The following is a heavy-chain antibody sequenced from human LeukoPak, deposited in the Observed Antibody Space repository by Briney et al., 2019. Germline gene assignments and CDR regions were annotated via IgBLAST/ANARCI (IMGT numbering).Heavy chain of an antibody. CDR2: IIPIFGTA. CDR1: GGTFSSYA. V-gene: IGHV1-69*13. J-gene: IGHJ6*03. D-gene: IGHD2-21*02. CDR3: ARTAWQGKYYYYYMDV. Sequence: SVKVSCKASGGTFSSYAISWVRQAPGQGLEWMGGIIPIFGTAIYAQKFQGRVTITADESTSTAYMELSSLRSEDTAVYYCARTAWQGKYYYYYMDVWGKGTTVTVSS.